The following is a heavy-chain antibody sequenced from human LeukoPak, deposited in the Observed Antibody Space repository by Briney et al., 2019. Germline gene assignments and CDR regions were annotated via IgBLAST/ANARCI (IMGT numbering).Heavy chain of an antibody. D-gene: IGHD6-13*01. V-gene: IGHV7-4-1*02. J-gene: IGHJ1*01. Sequence: GASVKVSCKTSGYSFTNYGMNWVRQAPGQGLEWMGWINTKTGNPTYAQTFTGRFVFSLDTSVSTAYLQISSLKAEDTAIYYCARNYPPAMHIIPAGGALQIQHWGQGTLVTVSS. CDR3: ARNYPPAMHIIPAGGALQIQH. CDR2: INTKTGNP. CDR1: GYSFTNYG.